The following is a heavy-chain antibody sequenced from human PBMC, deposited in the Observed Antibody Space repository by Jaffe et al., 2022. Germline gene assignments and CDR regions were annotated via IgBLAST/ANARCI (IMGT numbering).Heavy chain of an antibody. D-gene: IGHD3-22*01. CDR3: ARLGRCSSGNCAFDY. V-gene: IGHV4-38-2*01. Sequence: QVQLQESGPGLVKPSETLSLTCAVSGFSINTEYYWGWIRQPPGKGLEWVEIMYHGGHTFYNPSLKSRVAISLDTSRNQFSLRLSSVTAADTAVYYCARLGRCSSGNCAFDYWGQGTLVTVSS. J-gene: IGHJ4*02. CDR1: GFSINTEYY. CDR2: MYHGGHT.